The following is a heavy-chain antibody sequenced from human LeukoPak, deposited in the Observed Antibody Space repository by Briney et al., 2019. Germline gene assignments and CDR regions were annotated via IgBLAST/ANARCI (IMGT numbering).Heavy chain of an antibody. CDR3: ARGRTGWYDWDN. J-gene: IGHJ4*01. CDR1: GDSVSSNSAA. CDR2: TYYRSKWYN. D-gene: IGHD1-1*01. Sequence: SQTLSLTCAISGDSVSSNSAAWNWIRQSPSGGLEWLGRTYYRSKWYNAYAISVKSRITISPETSKNEFSLQLHSVTPEDAAVYYSARGRTGWYDWDNCGHGTLGTVSS. V-gene: IGHV6-1*01.